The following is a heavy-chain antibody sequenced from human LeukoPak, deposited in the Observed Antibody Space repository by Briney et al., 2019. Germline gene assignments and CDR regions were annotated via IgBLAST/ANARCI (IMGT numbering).Heavy chain of an antibody. Sequence: PSETLSLTCTVSGGSISSSSYYWGWIRQPPGKGLEWIGNIYYSGSTYYNPSLKSRVTISADTSKNQFSLKLNSVTAADTAVYYCASLLSGGYHYWGQGTLVTVSS. CDR3: ASLLSGGYHY. J-gene: IGHJ4*02. V-gene: IGHV4-39*01. CDR2: IYYSGST. CDR1: GGSISSSSYY. D-gene: IGHD6-19*01.